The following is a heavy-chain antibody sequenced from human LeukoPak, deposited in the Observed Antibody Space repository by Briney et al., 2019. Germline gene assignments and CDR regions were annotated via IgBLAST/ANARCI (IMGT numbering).Heavy chain of an antibody. CDR2: IKQDGSEK. CDR3: ARASSSGWSDASDI. Sequence: GGSLRLSCAASGFTFSSYWMSWVRQAPGKGLEWVANIKQDGSEKYYVDSVKGRFTISRDNAKNSLYLQMDSLRAEDTAVYYCARASSSGWSDASDIWGQGTMVTVSS. J-gene: IGHJ3*02. CDR1: GFTFSSYW. V-gene: IGHV3-7*03. D-gene: IGHD6-19*01.